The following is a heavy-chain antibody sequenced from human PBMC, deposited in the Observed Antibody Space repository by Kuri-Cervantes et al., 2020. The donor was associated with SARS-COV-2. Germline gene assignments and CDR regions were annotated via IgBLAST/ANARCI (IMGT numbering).Heavy chain of an antibody. CDR3: ARDMAVHYYFDY. Sequence: GGSLRLSCAASGSTFSSYWMSWVRQAPGKGLEWVANIKQDGSEKYYVDSVKGRFTISRDNAKNSLYLQMNSLRAEDTAVYYCARDMAVHYYFDYWGQGTLVTVSS. J-gene: IGHJ4*02. V-gene: IGHV3-7*01. CDR2: IKQDGSEK. CDR1: GSTFSSYW. D-gene: IGHD6-19*01.